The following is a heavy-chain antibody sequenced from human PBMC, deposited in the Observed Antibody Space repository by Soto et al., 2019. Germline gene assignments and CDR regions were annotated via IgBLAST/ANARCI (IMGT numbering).Heavy chain of an antibody. V-gene: IGHV4-34*01. CDR2: INHSGRV. J-gene: IGHJ6*02. Sequence: PSETLSLTCAVYGGSFSGHSWTWIRQSPGKGLEWIGDINHSGRVNYSPSLKSRVTISLDTSNYQFSLKLSSVTAADTAVYYCARDGDGPMTTNPYYYNGMDVWGPGTTVTVYS. CDR3: ARDGDGPMTTNPYYYNGMDV. CDR1: GGSFSGHS. D-gene: IGHD4-4*01.